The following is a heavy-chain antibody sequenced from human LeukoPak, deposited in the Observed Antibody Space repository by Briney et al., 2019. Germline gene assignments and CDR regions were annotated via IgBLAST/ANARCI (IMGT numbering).Heavy chain of an antibody. J-gene: IGHJ3*02. CDR1: GFTFSSYA. CDR2: IKQDGSEE. V-gene: IGHV3-7*01. CDR3: TRPQTTSRWAPFDI. Sequence: KPGGSLRLSCAASGFTFSSYAMSWVRQAPGKGLEWVANIKQDGSEEYYGDSVQGRLSISRDNPKRVLHLQMDSLRAEDTAVYFCTRPQTTSRWAPFDIWGQGTMVAVST. D-gene: IGHD4-23*01.